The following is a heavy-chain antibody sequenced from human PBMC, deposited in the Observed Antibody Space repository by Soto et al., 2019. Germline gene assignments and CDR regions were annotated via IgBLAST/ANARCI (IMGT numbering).Heavy chain of an antibody. Sequence: PSETLSLTCTVSGGSISSSDFYWGWLRQTPGKGLEFIGSMYYSETTYYNPSPKSRVTISVDTSKNQFTLKLISVTAADTAVYYCAVVDSTGNWFDPWGEGALVTVSS. D-gene: IGHD6-25*01. CDR2: MYYSETT. CDR1: GGSISSSDFY. V-gene: IGHV4-39*01. J-gene: IGHJ5*02. CDR3: AVVDSTGNWFDP.